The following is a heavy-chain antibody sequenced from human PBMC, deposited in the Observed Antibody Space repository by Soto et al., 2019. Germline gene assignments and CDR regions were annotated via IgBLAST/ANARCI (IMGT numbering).Heavy chain of an antibody. D-gene: IGHD3-16*01. V-gene: IGHV3-23*01. CDR3: AKAVIMITFGGVLDY. CDR2: ISGSGGST. J-gene: IGHJ4*02. CDR1: GFTFSTYV. Sequence: EVQLLESGGGLVQPGGSLRLSCAASGFTFSTYVMSWVRQAPGKGLEWVSAISGSGGSTYYADSVKGRFTISRDNSKNTLYLQMNSLRAEDTAIYYCAKAVIMITFGGVLDYWGQGTLVTVSS.